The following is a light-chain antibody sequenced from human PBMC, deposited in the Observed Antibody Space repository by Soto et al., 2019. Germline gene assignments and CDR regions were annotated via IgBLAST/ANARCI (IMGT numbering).Light chain of an antibody. V-gene: IGKV1-9*01. CDR2: AAS. CDR3: QQLNSYPWT. Sequence: IPLTQSPSSLSASVGDRVTITCRASQGISSYLAWYQQKQGKAPKLLIYAASTLQSGVPSRFSGSGSGTDFTLTISSLQPEDFATYYCQQLNSYPWTFGQGTKVEIK. CDR1: QGISSY. J-gene: IGKJ1*01.